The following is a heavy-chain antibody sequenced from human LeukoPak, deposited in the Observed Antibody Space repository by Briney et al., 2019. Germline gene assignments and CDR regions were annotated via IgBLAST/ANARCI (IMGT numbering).Heavy chain of an antibody. D-gene: IGHD2-2*01. V-gene: IGHV4-39*07. CDR2: IYYSGST. CDR1: GGSISSRSYY. Sequence: SETLSLTCTVSGGSISSRSYYWGWIRQPPGKGLEWIGSIYYSGSTYYNPSLKSRVTISVNTSKNQFSLKLSSVTAADTAVYYCARVVVVVPAAMAYYYMDVWGKGTTVTVSS. CDR3: ARVVVVVPAAMAYYYMDV. J-gene: IGHJ6*03.